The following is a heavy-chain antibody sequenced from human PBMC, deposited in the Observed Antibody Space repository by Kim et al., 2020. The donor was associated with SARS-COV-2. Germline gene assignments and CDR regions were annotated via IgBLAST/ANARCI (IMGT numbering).Heavy chain of an antibody. V-gene: IGHV3-21*01. Sequence: GGSLRHSCVASGFIFSNYRMNCVRQAPGKGLEWVSSISSNGFIRYADSVKGRFTISRDDAKNSLYLQMDSLRAEDTAVYYCARDGQDYTWGHWGQGTLVTVAS. D-gene: IGHD3-16*01. CDR3: ARDGQDYTWGH. CDR2: ISSNGFI. CDR1: GFIFSNYR. J-gene: IGHJ4*02.